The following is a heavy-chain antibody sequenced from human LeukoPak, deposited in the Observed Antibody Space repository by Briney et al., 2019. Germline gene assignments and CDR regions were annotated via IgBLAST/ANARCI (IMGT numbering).Heavy chain of an antibody. D-gene: IGHD6-13*01. CDR1: GFTFDDYA. V-gene: IGHV3-43*02. CDR3: AKAPRQQLANALFDY. Sequence: GGSLRLPCAASGFTFDDYAMHWVRQAPGKGLEWVSLISGDGGSTYYADSVKGRFTISRDNSKNSLYLQMNSLRTEDTALYYCAKAPRQQLANALFDYWGQGTLVTVSS. J-gene: IGHJ4*02. CDR2: ISGDGGST.